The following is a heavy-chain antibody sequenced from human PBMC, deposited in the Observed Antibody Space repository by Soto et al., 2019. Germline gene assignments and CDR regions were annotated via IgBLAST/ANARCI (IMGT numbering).Heavy chain of an antibody. V-gene: IGHV4-39*01. J-gene: IGHJ5*02. D-gene: IGHD4-4*01. CDR3: ARQSRFKLNDYSNPGGFDP. CDR1: GGSISSSSYY. Sequence: QLQLQESGPGLVKPSETLSLTCTVSGGSISSSSYYWGWIRQPPRKGLEWIGSIYYSGSTYYNPSLKSRVTISVDTSKNQFSLKLSSLTAADTAVYYCARQSRFKLNDYSNPGGFDPWGQGTLVTVYS. CDR2: IYYSGST.